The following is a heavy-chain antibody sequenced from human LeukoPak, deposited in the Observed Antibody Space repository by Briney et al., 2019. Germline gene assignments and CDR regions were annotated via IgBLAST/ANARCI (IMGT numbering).Heavy chain of an antibody. CDR2: IYTSGST. Sequence: SETLSLTCTVSGGSISSYYWSWIRQPAGKGLEWIGRIYTSGSTNYNPSLKSRVTISVDTSKNQFSLKLSSVTAADTAVYYCAREGYDFWSGIDWFDPWGQGTLVTLSS. CDR3: AREGYDFWSGIDWFDP. V-gene: IGHV4-4*07. D-gene: IGHD3-3*01. CDR1: GGSISSYY. J-gene: IGHJ5*02.